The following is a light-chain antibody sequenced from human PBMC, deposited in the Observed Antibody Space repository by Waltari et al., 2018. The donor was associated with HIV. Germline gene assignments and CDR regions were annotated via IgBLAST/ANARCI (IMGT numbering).Light chain of an antibody. CDR3: SSYSASGTLVL. V-gene: IGLV2-14*01. CDR2: EVK. J-gene: IGLJ2*01. Sequence: QSALTLPASVSGSPGQSISLSCSATSSDVGASDYVSWYHQHPGEAPTLILYEVKKRPSGISNRFSGSKSGNTASLTISGLQVEDEAHYYCSSYSASGTLVLFGGGTRLTVL. CDR1: SSDVGASDY.